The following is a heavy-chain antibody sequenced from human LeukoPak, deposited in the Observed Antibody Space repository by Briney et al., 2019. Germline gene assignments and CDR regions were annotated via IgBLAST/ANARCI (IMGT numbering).Heavy chain of an antibody. V-gene: IGHV3-73*01. CDR1: GFTFSGSA. D-gene: IGHD5-18*01. CDR3: ASLVVDTAMAFDY. Sequence: GGSLRLSCAASGFTFSGSALHWVRQASGKGLEWIGRTRSRANNYATTYAASVKGRFTISRDDSKNTAYLQMDSLKTEDTAVYYCASLVVDTAMAFDYWAREPWSPSPQ. CDR2: TRSRANNYAT. J-gene: IGHJ4*02.